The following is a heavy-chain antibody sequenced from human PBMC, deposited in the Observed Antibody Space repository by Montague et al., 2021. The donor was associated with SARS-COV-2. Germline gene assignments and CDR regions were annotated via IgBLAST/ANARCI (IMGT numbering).Heavy chain of an antibody. CDR1: GGSISSSSYY. V-gene: IGHV4-39*01. D-gene: IGHD4-11*01. CDR3: ARHSTVTTVTSHMYHYAMDV. CDR2: IYYSGST. J-gene: IGHJ6*02. Sequence: SETLSLTCTVSGGSISSSSYYWGWIRQPPGKGLEWIGSIYYSGSTNYNPSLTSRVTISVATSKNQVSLKLTSVTAADTAVYYCARHSTVTTVTSHMYHYAMDVWGQGTPVTVSS.